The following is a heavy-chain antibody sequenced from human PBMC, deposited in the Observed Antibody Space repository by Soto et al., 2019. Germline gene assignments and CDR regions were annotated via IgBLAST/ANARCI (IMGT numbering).Heavy chain of an antibody. Sequence: GGSLRLSCASSGFTFSSYDMHWVRQAPGKGLEYVSSISSNGGTTYYGNSVEGRFTISRDNSKNTLYLQMGSLRAEDMAVYYCVRRVSGNYDYWGQGTLVTVSS. CDR2: ISSNGGTT. D-gene: IGHD1-7*01. CDR3: VRRVSGNYDY. J-gene: IGHJ4*02. V-gene: IGHV3-64*01. CDR1: GFTFSSYD.